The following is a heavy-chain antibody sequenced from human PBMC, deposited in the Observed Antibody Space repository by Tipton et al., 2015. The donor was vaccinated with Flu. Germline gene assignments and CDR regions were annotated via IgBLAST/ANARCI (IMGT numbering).Heavy chain of an antibody. Sequence: SLRLSCAASGFTFSSYSMNWVRQAPGKGLEWISYISGSSSTIYYADSVKGRFTISRDNARNSLYLQMNSLRDEDTAVYYCAREHGSDGYDWFDPWGQGTLVIVSS. V-gene: IGHV3-48*02. CDR2: ISGSSSTI. CDR3: AREHGSDGYDWFDP. D-gene: IGHD3-22*01. CDR1: GFTFSSYS. J-gene: IGHJ5*02.